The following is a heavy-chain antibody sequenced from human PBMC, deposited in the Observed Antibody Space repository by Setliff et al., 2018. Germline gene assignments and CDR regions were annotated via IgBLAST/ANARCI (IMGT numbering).Heavy chain of an antibody. CDR2: IYHSGST. Sequence: PSETLSLTCAVSGGSISSSNWWSWVRQPPGKGLEWIGEIYHSGSTNYNPSLKSRVTISVDTSKNQFSLILSSVTAADTAVYYCASERESASRQTYFDSWGQGTLVTVSS. CDR1: GGSISSSNW. CDR3: ASERESASRQTYFDS. V-gene: IGHV4-4*02. J-gene: IGHJ4*02. D-gene: IGHD2-15*01.